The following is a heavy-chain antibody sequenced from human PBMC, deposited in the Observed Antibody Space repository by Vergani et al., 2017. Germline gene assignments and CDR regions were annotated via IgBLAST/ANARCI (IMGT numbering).Heavy chain of an antibody. V-gene: IGHV4-59*01. Sequence: QVQLQQWGAGLLKPSETLSLTCTVSGGYITDDYWSWIRQPPGKGLEWIGHIYYSQSPNYNPSLKSRVYISIDTSKNQFSLKLTSVTAADTAVYYCARHAGTKWGRGTLVTVSS. D-gene: IGHD1-1*01. CDR2: IYYSQSP. J-gene: IGHJ4*02. CDR1: GGYITDDY. CDR3: ARHAGTK.